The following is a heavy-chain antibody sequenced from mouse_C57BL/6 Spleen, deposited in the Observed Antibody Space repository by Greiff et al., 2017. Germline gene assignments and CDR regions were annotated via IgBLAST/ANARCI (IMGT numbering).Heavy chain of an antibody. Sequence: VQLQQSGPELVKPGASVKISCKASGYTFTDYYMNWVKQSHGKSLEWIGDINPNNGGTSYNQKFKGKATLTVDKSSSTAYMELRSLTSEDSAVYYCARRGGNGVDYWGQGTTLTVSS. D-gene: IGHD2-1*01. CDR2: INPNNGGT. J-gene: IGHJ2*01. CDR1: GYTFTDYY. CDR3: ARRGGNGVDY. V-gene: IGHV1-26*01.